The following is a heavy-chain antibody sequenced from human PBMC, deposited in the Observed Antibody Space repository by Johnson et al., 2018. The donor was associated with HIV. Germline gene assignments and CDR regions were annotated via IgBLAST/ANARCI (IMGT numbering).Heavy chain of an antibody. D-gene: IGHD2-8*01. CDR3: ARGMYGDAFDI. CDR2: IYSGSNT. CDR1: GFAVSSNY. J-gene: IGHJ3*02. Sequence: VQLVESGGGLIQPGGSLRLSCAASGFAVSSNYMSWVRQAPGKGLEWVSVIYSGSNTYYADSVKGRFTISSDNSKNTLYLQMNSLRAEDTAVYYCARGMYGDAFDIWGQGTMLTVAS. V-gene: IGHV3-53*01.